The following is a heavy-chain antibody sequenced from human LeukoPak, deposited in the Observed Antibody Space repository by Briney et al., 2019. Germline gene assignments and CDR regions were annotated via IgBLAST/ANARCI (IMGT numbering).Heavy chain of an antibody. D-gene: IGHD2-15*01. CDR1: GFTFTSYG. CDR3: AKEPRWFTHYYGMDV. CDR2: ISYDGSNK. Sequence: PGGSLRLSCAASGFTFTSYGMHWVRQAPGKGLEWVAVISYDGSNKYYADSVKGRFTISRDNSKNTLYLQMNSLRAEDTAVYYCAKEPRWFTHYYGMDVWGQGTTVTVSS. J-gene: IGHJ6*02. V-gene: IGHV3-30*18.